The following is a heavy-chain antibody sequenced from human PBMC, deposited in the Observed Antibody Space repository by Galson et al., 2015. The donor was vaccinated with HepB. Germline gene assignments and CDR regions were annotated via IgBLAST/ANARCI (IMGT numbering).Heavy chain of an antibody. Sequence: ETLSLTCTVSGGSISSSSYYWGWIRQPPGKGLEWIGSIYYSGSTYYNPSLKSRVPISVDTSKNQFSLKLSSVTAADTAVYYCARRLAAAGTFDYWGQGTLVTVSS. D-gene: IGHD6-13*01. CDR2: IYYSGST. V-gene: IGHV4-39*01. J-gene: IGHJ4*02. CDR1: GGSISSSSYY. CDR3: ARRLAAAGTFDY.